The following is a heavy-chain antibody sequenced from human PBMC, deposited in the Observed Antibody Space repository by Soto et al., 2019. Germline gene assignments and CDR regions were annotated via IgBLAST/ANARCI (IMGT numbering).Heavy chain of an antibody. CDR2: VSPYNGDT. CDR3: AREVGHMDV. V-gene: IGHV1-18*04. J-gene: IGHJ6*02. CDR1: GYTFTTYG. Sequence: ASVKVSCKAFGYTFTTYGINWARQAPGQGLEWMGWVSPYNGDTTYAQKVQGRVTMTTDTSTRTAYLELGSLRSDDTAVYYCAREVGHMDVWGQGTTVTVSS.